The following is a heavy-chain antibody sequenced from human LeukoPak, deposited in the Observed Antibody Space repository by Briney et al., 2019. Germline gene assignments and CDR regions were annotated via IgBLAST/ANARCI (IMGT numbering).Heavy chain of an antibody. J-gene: IGHJ4*02. V-gene: IGHV1-2*02. CDR2: INPNSGGT. CDR3: ARDGYYYDSSGPTGY. Sequence: ASVKVSCKASGYTFTGYYMHWVRQAPGQGLEWMGWINPNSGGTNYAQKLQGRVTMTTDTSTSTAYMELRSLRSDDTAVYYCARDGYYYDSSGPTGYWGQGTLVTVSS. CDR1: GYTFTGYY. D-gene: IGHD3-22*01.